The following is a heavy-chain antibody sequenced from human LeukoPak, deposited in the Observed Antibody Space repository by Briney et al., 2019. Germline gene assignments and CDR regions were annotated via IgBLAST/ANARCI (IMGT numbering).Heavy chain of an antibody. J-gene: IGHJ4*02. Sequence: GGSLRLSCAASGFTFSSYWMSWVRQAPGKGLEWVANIKQDGSEKYYVDSVKGRFTISRDNAKNSLYLQMNSLRAEDTAVYYCARAGASSWSQFDYWGQGTLVTVSS. D-gene: IGHD6-13*01. V-gene: IGHV3-7*01. CDR2: IKQDGSEK. CDR1: GFTFSSYW. CDR3: ARAGASSWSQFDY.